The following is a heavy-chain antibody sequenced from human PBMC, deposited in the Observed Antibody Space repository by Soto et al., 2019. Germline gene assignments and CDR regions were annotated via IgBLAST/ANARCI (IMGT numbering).Heavy chain of an antibody. CDR2: IIPIFGTA. CDR3: ARGYSSSWYRGDAFDI. V-gene: IGHV1-69*13. J-gene: IGHJ3*02. D-gene: IGHD6-13*01. CDR1: GGTFSSYA. Sequence: SVKVSCKASGGTFSSYAISWVRQAPGQGLEWMGGIIPIFGTANYAQKFQGRVTITADESTSTAYMELSSLRSEDTAVYYCARGYSSSWYRGDAFDIWGKGTMVTVS.